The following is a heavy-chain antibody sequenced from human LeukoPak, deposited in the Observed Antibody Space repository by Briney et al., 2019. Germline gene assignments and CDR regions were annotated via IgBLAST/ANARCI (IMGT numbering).Heavy chain of an antibody. Sequence: SETLSLTCAVYGGSLSGYYWSWIRQPRGKGLEWIGEINHSGSTNYNPSLKSRVTISVDTSKNQFSLKLSSVTAADTAVYYCARRTRSSSGWGIDYWGQGTLVTVSS. V-gene: IGHV4-34*01. CDR3: ARRTRSSSGWGIDY. CDR1: GGSLSGYY. J-gene: IGHJ4*02. D-gene: IGHD6-19*01. CDR2: INHSGST.